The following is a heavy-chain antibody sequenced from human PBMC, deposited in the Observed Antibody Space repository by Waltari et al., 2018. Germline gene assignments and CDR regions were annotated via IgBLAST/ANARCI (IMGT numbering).Heavy chain of an antibody. D-gene: IGHD5-12*01. J-gene: IGHJ3*01. V-gene: IGHV4-39*05. Sequence: QLQLHESGPGLVKPSATPSLSCHVSCASITSKRPNCGWIRQPHGHGLEWIGTMSYSGATYSGPSLKSRVTISRDTSRDQLSLKLDSVTAADTAVYYCATYIGASLGTASFDVWGQGTMVTVSS. CDR1: CASITSKRPN. CDR3: ATYIGASLGTASFDV. CDR2: MSYSGAT.